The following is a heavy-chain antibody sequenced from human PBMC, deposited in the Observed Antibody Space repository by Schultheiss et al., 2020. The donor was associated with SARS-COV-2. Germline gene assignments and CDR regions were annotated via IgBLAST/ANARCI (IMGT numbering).Heavy chain of an antibody. CDR2: ISDDGSNK. Sequence: GGSLRLSCAASGFTFSSYSMNWVRQAPGKGLEWVAVISDDGSNKYYADSVKGRLTISRDNSKNTLYLQMNSLRAEDTAVYYCAKVPWGYYYGMDVWGQGTTVTVSS. V-gene: IGHV3-30*18. J-gene: IGHJ6*02. CDR3: AKVPWGYYYGMDV. CDR1: GFTFSSYS. D-gene: IGHD3-16*01.